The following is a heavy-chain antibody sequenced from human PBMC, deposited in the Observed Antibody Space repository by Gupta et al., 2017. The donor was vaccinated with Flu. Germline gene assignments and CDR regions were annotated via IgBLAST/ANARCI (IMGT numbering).Heavy chain of an antibody. J-gene: IGHJ6*03. CDR1: GFTCNSYA. CDR2: ISGSGSLT. CDR3: AKSGGNFWSGYVSGYFYMDV. Sequence: EAQLLESGGGSEQPGGSLRLSCAASGFTCNSYAMSWVRQAPGKGLEWVSAISGSGSLTYYADSVRGRFTISRDNAQNTLYLHMSSLRVDDTAIYYCAKSGGNFWSGYVSGYFYMDVWGKGTTVTVSS. V-gene: IGHV3-23*01. D-gene: IGHD3-3*01.